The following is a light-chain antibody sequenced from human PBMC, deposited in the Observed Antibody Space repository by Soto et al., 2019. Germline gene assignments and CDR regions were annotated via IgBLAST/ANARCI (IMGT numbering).Light chain of an antibody. CDR2: KAS. Sequence: DIQMTQSPSTLSASVGDRVTITCWASQSISSWLAWYQQKPGKAPNLLIYKASTLESGVPPRFSGSGSGTEFTLTISSLQPDDFATYYCQQYNSYWTFGQGTKVEIK. V-gene: IGKV1-5*03. CDR1: QSISSW. J-gene: IGKJ1*01. CDR3: QQYNSYWT.